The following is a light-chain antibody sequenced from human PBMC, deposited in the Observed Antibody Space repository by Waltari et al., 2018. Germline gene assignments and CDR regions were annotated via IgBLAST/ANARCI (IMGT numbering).Light chain of an antibody. CDR1: QSVRNN. CDR2: GAS. CDR3: QQFYHSPVT. V-gene: IGKV3-15*01. J-gene: IGKJ1*01. Sequence: EIVMTQSPATLSVSPGERATLSCRASQSVRNNLVWYQQKPGQAPRLLIYGASTRESGVPDRFSGSGSGTDFVLTISSLQAEDVAVYYCQQFYHSPVTFGQGTKVEIK.